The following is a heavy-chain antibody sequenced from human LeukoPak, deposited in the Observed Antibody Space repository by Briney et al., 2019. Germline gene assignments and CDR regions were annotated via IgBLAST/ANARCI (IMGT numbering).Heavy chain of an antibody. CDR1: GFTFSNYA. CDR3: AKEASARFVDFFEY. D-gene: IGHD2-21*01. Sequence: GGSLRLSCAASGFTFSNYAMSWVRQAPGKGLQWVSGISGSGGGNTYYADVVKGRFTISRDNSKNTLYLQMNSLRAEDTAVYYCAKEASARFVDFFEYWGQGTLVTVS. J-gene: IGHJ4*02. CDR2: ISGSGGGNT. V-gene: IGHV3-23*01.